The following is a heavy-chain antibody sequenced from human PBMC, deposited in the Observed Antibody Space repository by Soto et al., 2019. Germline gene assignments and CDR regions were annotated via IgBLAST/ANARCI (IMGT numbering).Heavy chain of an antibody. D-gene: IGHD3-9*01. Sequence: SETLSLTCAVYGGSFSGYYWSWIRQPPEKGLEWIGEINHSGSTNYNPSLKSRVTISVDTSKNQFSLKLSSVTAADTAVYYCARGYDSGYYDILTGYNTKVTWFDPWGQGTLVTVSS. CDR1: GGSFSGYY. CDR2: INHSGST. CDR3: ARGYDSGYYDILTGYNTKVTWFDP. J-gene: IGHJ5*02. V-gene: IGHV4-34*01.